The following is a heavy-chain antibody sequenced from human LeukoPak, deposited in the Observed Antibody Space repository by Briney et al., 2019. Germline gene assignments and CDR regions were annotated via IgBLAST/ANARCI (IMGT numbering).Heavy chain of an antibody. CDR3: ATGVSDYDILTGYYD. Sequence: ASVNVSCKVSGYTLTELSMHWVRQAPGKGLEWMGGFDPEDGETIYAQKFQGRVTMTEDTSTDTAYMELSSLRSEDTAVYYCATGVSDYDILTGYYDWGQGTLVTVSS. CDR1: GYTLTELS. D-gene: IGHD3-9*01. V-gene: IGHV1-24*01. J-gene: IGHJ4*02. CDR2: FDPEDGET.